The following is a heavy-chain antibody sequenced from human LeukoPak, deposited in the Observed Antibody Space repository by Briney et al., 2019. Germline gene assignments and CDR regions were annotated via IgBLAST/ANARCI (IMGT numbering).Heavy chain of an antibody. Sequence: ASVKVSCKASGYTFTSYGISWVRQAPGQGLEWMGWFSAYNGNTNYAQKLQGRVTMTTDTSTSTAYMELRSLRSDDTAVYYCAGAPGYCSSTSCYLFAPYFDYWGQGTLVTVSS. CDR2: FSAYNGNT. CDR1: GYTFTSYG. D-gene: IGHD2-2*01. V-gene: IGHV1-18*01. J-gene: IGHJ4*02. CDR3: AGAPGYCSSTSCYLFAPYFDY.